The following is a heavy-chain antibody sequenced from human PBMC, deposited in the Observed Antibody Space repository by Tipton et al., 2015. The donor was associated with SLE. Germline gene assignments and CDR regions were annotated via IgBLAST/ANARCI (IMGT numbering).Heavy chain of an antibody. CDR3: ARGMVTWRGAIVGVDV. CDR2: FFYSESTY. D-gene: IGHD2-21*02. CDR1: GGSITSSSYY. V-gene: IGHV4-39*07. Sequence: TLSLTCTVSGGSITSSSYYWGWIRQPPGKGLEWIGSFFYSESTYYYNPSLKSRITMFLDTSKNQFSLSLSSVTAADTAMYYCARGMVTWRGAIVGVDVWGQGTTVNVSS. J-gene: IGHJ6*02.